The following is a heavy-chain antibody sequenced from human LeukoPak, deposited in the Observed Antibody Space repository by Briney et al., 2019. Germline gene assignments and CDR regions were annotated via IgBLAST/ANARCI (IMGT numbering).Heavy chain of an antibody. CDR3: AKDYYYDSSGRFDY. Sequence: PGRSLRLSCAAFGFTFDDYAMHWVRQAPGKGLEWVSGISWNSGSIGYADSVKGRFTISRDNAKNSLYLQMNSLRAEDMALYYCAKDYYYDSSGRFDYWGQGTLVTVSS. V-gene: IGHV3-9*03. CDR2: ISWNSGSI. CDR1: GFTFDDYA. J-gene: IGHJ4*02. D-gene: IGHD3-22*01.